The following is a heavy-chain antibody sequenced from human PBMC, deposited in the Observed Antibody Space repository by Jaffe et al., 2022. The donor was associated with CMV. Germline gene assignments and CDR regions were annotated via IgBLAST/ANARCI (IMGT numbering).Heavy chain of an antibody. J-gene: IGHJ3*01. V-gene: IGHV3-9*01. CDR2: ISWNSGRR. CDR3: VKDIRASDYSSTPNAFAF. Sequence: EVQLVESGGGLVQPGRSLRLSCAASGFTFDDYAMHWVRQAPGKGLEWVSGISWNSGRRDYADSVKGRFTISRDNAKNSLFLQMNSLRPEDTALYYCVKDIRASDYSSTPNAFAFWGQGTMVTVSS. CDR1: GFTFDDYA. D-gene: IGHD5-18*01.